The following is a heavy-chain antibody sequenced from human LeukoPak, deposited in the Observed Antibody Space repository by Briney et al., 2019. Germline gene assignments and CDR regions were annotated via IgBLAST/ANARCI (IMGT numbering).Heavy chain of an antibody. Sequence: GESLKISCKGSGYSFTSYWIGWVRQMPGKGLEWMGIIYPGDSDTRYSLSFQGQVTISADKSISTASLQWSSLKASDTAMYYCARLSAVPRGEFDYWGQGTLVTVSS. CDR2: IYPGDSDT. J-gene: IGHJ4*02. D-gene: IGHD3-16*01. CDR1: GYSFTSYW. CDR3: ARLSAVPRGEFDY. V-gene: IGHV5-51*01.